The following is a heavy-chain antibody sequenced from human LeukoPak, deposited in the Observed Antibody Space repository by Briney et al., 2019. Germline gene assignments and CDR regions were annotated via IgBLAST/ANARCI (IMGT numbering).Heavy chain of an antibody. D-gene: IGHD1-7*01. CDR3: ASRAGKPGNTPWCFDY. J-gene: IGHJ4*02. Sequence: GGSLRLSCAAPRFTFSNYWMTWVRQAPGKGPEWVANIKQDGSERNYVDSVKGRFTIARDNTKNSLYLPMTSLRGEDTAVYYCASRAGKPGNTPWCFDYWGQGALVTVSS. CDR1: RFTFSNYW. CDR2: IKQDGSER. V-gene: IGHV3-7*01.